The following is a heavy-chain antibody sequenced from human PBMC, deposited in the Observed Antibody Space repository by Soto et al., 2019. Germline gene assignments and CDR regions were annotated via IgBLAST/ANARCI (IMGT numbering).Heavy chain of an antibody. CDR3: ARDRRSAHGTRGSIDP. CDR2: IYYTGST. J-gene: IGHJ5*02. Sequence: DLEWIGYIYYTGSTYCNRSLRSRVSMSVDTSKNQFSLKLTSVTAADTAVYYCARDRRSAHGTRGSIDPWGQGTMVTVSA. D-gene: IGHD6-13*01. V-gene: IGHV4-31*02.